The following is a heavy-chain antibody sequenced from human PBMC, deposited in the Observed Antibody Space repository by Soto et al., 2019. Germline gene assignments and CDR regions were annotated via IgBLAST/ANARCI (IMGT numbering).Heavy chain of an antibody. J-gene: IGHJ5*02. D-gene: IGHD2-21*02. CDR3: ARAPCGGDCYMGNWFDP. CDR1: GGSISSSNW. CDR2: IYHSGST. Sequence: QVQLQESGPGLVKPSGTLSLTCAVSGGSISSSNWWSWVRQPPGKGLEWIGEIYHSGSTNYNPSLRSRVTISVDKSKNQFSLKLSSVTAADTAVYYCARAPCGGDCYMGNWFDPWGQGTLVTVSS. V-gene: IGHV4-4*02.